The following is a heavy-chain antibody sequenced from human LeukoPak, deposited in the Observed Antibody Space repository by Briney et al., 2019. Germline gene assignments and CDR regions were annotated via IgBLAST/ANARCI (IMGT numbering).Heavy chain of an antibody. CDR2: ISSSLNYL. V-gene: IGHV3-21*01. CDR3: ARDVAGHNWNPVDY. J-gene: IGHJ4*02. CDR1: GFTFSSYS. D-gene: IGHD1-20*01. Sequence: GGSLRLSCAASGFTFSSYSMTWVRQAPGKGLEWVSSISSSLNYLYYADSAKGRFTISRDNAKSSLFLQMNSLRVEDTAVYYCARDVAGHNWNPVDYWGQGTLVTVSP.